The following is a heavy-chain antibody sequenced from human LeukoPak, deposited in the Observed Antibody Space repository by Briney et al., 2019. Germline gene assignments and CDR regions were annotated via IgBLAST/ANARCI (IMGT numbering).Heavy chain of an antibody. D-gene: IGHD3-22*01. CDR2: IYYSGST. V-gene: IGHV4-39*07. Sequence: SETLSLTCTVSGGSISSSGYSWGWIRQPPGKGLEWIGSIYYSGSTYYNPSLKSRVTISVDTSKNHFSLKLSSVTAADTAVYYCARDHDDSSGYYGYWGQGTLVTVSS. J-gene: IGHJ4*02. CDR1: GGSISSSGYS. CDR3: ARDHDDSSGYYGY.